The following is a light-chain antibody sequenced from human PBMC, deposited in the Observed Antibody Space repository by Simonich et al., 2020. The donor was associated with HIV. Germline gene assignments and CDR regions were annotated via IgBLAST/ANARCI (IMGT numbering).Light chain of an antibody. CDR3: QQYYSTPPT. CDR1: RSVLYISNNKNY. Sequence: DIVMTQSPDSLAVSLGERATINCKSIRSVLYISNNKNYLAWYQQKPGHPPNLLIYWSSSREAGVPDRFRASGSGTDFTLTISSLQAEDVAVYYCQQYYSTPPTFGQGTKVEIK. V-gene: IGKV4-1*01. J-gene: IGKJ1*01. CDR2: WSS.